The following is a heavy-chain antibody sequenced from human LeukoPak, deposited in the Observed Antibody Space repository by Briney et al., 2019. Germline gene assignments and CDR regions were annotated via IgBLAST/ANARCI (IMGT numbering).Heavy chain of an antibody. V-gene: IGHV3-21*01. CDR1: GFTFSSYS. CDR3: ARGSGGFLEWLLYDY. J-gene: IGHJ4*02. D-gene: IGHD3-3*01. CDR2: ISSSSSYI. Sequence: GGSLRLSCAASGFTFSSYSMNWVRQAPGKGLEWVSSISSSSSYIYYADSVKGRFTISRDNAKNSLYLQMNSLRAEDTAVYYCARGSGGFLEWLLYDYWGQGTLVTVSS.